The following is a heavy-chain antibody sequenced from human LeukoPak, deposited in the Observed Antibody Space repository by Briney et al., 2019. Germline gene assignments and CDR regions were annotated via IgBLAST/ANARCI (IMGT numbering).Heavy chain of an antibody. J-gene: IGHJ6*03. Sequence: GSLRLSCAASGFTFSNYWMHWVRQAPGKGLVWVSRINSDGINTSYADSVKGRFTISRDNAKNTLNLQMNSLRAEDTAVYYCAKDGSGSYYYYYMDVWGKGTTVTVSS. CDR2: INSDGINT. D-gene: IGHD3-10*01. V-gene: IGHV3-74*01. CDR3: AKDGSGSYYYYYMDV. CDR1: GFTFSNYW.